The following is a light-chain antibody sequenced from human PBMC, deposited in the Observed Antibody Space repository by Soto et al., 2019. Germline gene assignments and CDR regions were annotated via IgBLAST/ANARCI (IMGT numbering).Light chain of an antibody. V-gene: IGKV1-17*03. Sequence: DIQMTQSPSVVSASVGDTVTVTCRASQGITTLLAWFRQRPGRVPERLIYGASSLQSGVPSRFSGRGSGTEFTLTISSLQPEDFGIYYCLQHNSYPYPFGPGTKLEIK. CDR1: QGITTL. CDR2: GAS. CDR3: LQHNSYPYP. J-gene: IGKJ2*01.